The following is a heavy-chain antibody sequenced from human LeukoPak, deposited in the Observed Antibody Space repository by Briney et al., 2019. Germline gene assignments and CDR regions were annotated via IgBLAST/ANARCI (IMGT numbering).Heavy chain of an antibody. CDR1: GFTFSSYG. D-gene: IGHD2-21*01. CDR3: TRDSIYYYIGY. V-gene: IGHV3-33*01. J-gene: IGHJ4*02. Sequence: PGGSLRLSCAASGFTFSSYGMHWVRQAPGKGLEWVAVIWYDGSNKYYADSVKGRFTISRDNSKNTLYLQMNSLRAEDTAVYYCTRDSIYYYIGYWGQGTLATVSS. CDR2: IWYDGSNK.